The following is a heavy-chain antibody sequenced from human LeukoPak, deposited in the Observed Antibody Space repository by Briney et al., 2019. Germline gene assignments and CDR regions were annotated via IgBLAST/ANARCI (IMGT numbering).Heavy chain of an antibody. CDR1: GFTFSGSA. D-gene: IGHD4-17*01. V-gene: IGHV3-73*01. CDR2: IRSKVNNYAT. Sequence: GGSLRLPCAASGFTFSGSAIHWVRQASGKGLEWVGRIRSKVNNYATEYAASVRGRFTISRDDSKSTAYLQMNSLKIEDTAVYYCARPYGDLGVDFDHWGRGTLVTASS. J-gene: IGHJ4*02. CDR3: ARPYGDLGVDFDH.